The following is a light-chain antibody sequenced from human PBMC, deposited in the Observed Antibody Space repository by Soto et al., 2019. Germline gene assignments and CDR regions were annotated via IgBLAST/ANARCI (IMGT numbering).Light chain of an antibody. CDR3: QQYGSSPLIS. CDR1: QSVSSY. V-gene: IGKV3-11*01. CDR2: DAS. J-gene: IGKJ5*01. Sequence: EIVLTQSPATLSLSPWERATLSCRASQSVSSYLAWYQQKPGQAPRLLIYDASNRATGIPARFSGSGSGTEFTLTISGLEPEDFAVYYCQQYGSSPLISFGQGTRLEIK.